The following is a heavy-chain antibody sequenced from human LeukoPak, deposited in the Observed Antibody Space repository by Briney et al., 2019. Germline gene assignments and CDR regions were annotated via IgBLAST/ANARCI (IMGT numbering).Heavy chain of an antibody. CDR1: GFNFSDYW. CDR3: ARAPTTGTTDY. D-gene: IGHD1-7*01. CDR2: INQGGSEK. V-gene: IGHV3-7*01. Sequence: GGSLRLSCAAFGFNFSDYWMSWVRQAPGKGLEWVANINQGGSEKYYVDSVKGRFIISRDNAENSMYLQLNSLRAEDTAVYYCARAPTTGTTDYWGQGTLVTVSS. J-gene: IGHJ4*02.